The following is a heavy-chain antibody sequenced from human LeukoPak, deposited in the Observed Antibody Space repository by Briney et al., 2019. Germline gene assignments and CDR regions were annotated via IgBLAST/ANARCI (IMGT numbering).Heavy chain of an antibody. CDR2: ISYDGSNK. CDR3: ARDSIAVAGFDY. V-gene: IGHV3-30-3*01. D-gene: IGHD6-19*01. Sequence: GGSLRLSCAASGFTFSSYAMHWVRQAPGKGLEWVAVISYDGSNKYYADSVKGRFTISRDNSKNTPYLQMNSLRAEDTAVYYCARDSIAVAGFDYWGQGTLVTVSS. CDR1: GFTFSSYA. J-gene: IGHJ4*02.